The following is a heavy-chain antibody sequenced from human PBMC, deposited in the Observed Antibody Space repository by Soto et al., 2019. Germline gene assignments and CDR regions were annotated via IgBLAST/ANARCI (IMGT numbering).Heavy chain of an antibody. Sequence: QAGGSLRLSCAASGFNFDTNSMSRFTMSWVRQAPGKGLEWVSSISGSGGKTYYAESVKGRFVISRDNSQNMLYLEMNSLSAEDTAFYYCGKDRGGFAGGWEHFDYWGQGALVTVSS. CDR3: GKDRGGFAGGWEHFDY. J-gene: IGHJ4*02. CDR1: GFNFDTNSMSRFT. D-gene: IGHD6-19*01. V-gene: IGHV3-23*01. CDR2: ISGSGGKT.